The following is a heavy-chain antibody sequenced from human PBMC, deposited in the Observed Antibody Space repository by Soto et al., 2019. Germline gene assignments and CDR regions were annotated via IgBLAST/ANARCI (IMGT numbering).Heavy chain of an antibody. J-gene: IGHJ4*02. CDR2: IYYSGST. D-gene: IGHD4-17*01. CDR1: GGSISSSSYY. Sequence: QLQLQESGPGLVKPSETLSLTCTVSGGSISSSSYYWGWIRQPPGKGLEWIGSIYYSGSTYYNPSLKSRVTISVDTSKNQFALKLSSVTAADTAVYYCARRTTTDYGDPVSFDYWGQGTLVTVSS. V-gene: IGHV4-39*01. CDR3: ARRTTTDYGDPVSFDY.